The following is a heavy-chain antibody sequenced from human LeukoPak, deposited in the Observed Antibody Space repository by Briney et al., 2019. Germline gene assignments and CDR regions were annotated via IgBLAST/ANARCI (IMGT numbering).Heavy chain of an antibody. CDR2: VYYTGST. CDR3: ARDGKRGYSGYEVTPFDY. D-gene: IGHD5-12*01. V-gene: IGHV4-30-4*01. CDR1: GGSISSGDYY. Sequence: SQTLSLTCTVSGGSISSGDYYWSWIRQPPGRGLEWIGYVYYTGSTYYNPSLNSRLTISVHTSKNQFSLELRSVTVADTAVYYCARDGKRGYSGYEVTPFDYWGQGILVTVSS. J-gene: IGHJ4*02.